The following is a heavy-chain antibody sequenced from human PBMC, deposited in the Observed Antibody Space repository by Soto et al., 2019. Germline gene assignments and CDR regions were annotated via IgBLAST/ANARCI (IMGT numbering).Heavy chain of an antibody. CDR1: GGTFSSYT. CDR3: ARLSSAALTTQRGGYYYYMDV. J-gene: IGHJ6*03. Sequence: QVQLVQSGAEVKKPGSSVKVSCKASGGTFSSYTISWVRQAPGQGLEWMGRIIPILGIANYAQKLQGRVTITADKATSVAYMELSSLRSDDTTVYYCARLSSAALTTQRGGYYYYMDVWGKGPTVTACS. CDR2: IIPILGIA. D-gene: IGHD4-17*01. V-gene: IGHV1-69*02.